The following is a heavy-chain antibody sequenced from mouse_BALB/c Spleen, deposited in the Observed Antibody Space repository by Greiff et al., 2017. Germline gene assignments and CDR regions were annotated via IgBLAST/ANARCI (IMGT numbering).Heavy chain of an antibody. Sequence: VQLQESGAELVRPGSSVKISCKASGYAFSSYWMNWVKQRPGQGLEWIGQIYPGDGDTNYNGKFKGKATLTADKSSSTAYMQLSSLTSEDSAVYFCASPDYYGSSYRFAYWGQGTLVTVSA. V-gene: IGHV1-80*01. CDR3: ASPDYYGSSYRFAY. CDR1: GYAFSSYW. D-gene: IGHD1-1*01. J-gene: IGHJ3*01. CDR2: IYPGDGDT.